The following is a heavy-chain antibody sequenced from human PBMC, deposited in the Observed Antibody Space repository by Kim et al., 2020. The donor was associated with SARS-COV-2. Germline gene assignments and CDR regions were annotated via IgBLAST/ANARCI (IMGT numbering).Heavy chain of an antibody. D-gene: IGHD6-19*01. CDR3: AKDRLKQWLGNAFDI. Sequence: GGSLRLSCAASGFTFSSYGMHWVRQAPGKGLEWVAVISYDGSNKYYADSVKGRFTISRDNSKNTLYLQMNSLRAEDTAVYYCAKDRLKQWLGNAFDIWGQGTMVTVSS. J-gene: IGHJ3*02. CDR2: ISYDGSNK. CDR1: GFTFSSYG. V-gene: IGHV3-30*18.